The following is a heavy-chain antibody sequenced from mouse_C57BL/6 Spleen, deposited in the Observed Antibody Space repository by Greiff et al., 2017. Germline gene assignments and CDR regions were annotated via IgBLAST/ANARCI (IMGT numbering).Heavy chain of an antibody. V-gene: IGHV1-64*01. CDR3: ARPHYGSSYGYFDV. CDR2: IHPNSGST. Sequence: QVQLKQPGAELVKPGASVKLSCKASGYTFTSYWMHWVKQRPGQGLEWIGMIHPNSGSTNYNEKFKSKATLTVDKSSSTAYMQLSSLTSEDSAVYYCARPHYGSSYGYFDVWGTGTTVTVSS. J-gene: IGHJ1*03. CDR1: GYTFTSYW. D-gene: IGHD1-1*01.